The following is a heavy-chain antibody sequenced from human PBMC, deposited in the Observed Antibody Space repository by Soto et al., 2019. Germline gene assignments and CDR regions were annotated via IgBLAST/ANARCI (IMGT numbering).Heavy chain of an antibody. J-gene: IGHJ6*02. CDR3: ARAGRGYCSGGSIYSGLNGMDV. CDR2: IYHSGST. D-gene: IGHD2-15*01. CDR1: GGSISSSNW. V-gene: IGHV4-4*02. Sequence: QVQLQESGPGLVKPSGTLSLTCAVSGGSISSSNWWSWVRQPPGKGLEWIGEIYHSGSTNYNPSLQSRVTITVDKSRNQLCQNQSSVTAADTAVYYCARAGRGYCSGGSIYSGLNGMDVWGQGTTVTVSS.